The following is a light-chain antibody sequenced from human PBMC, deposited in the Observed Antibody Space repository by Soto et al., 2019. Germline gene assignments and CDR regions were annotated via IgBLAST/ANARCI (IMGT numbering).Light chain of an antibody. CDR2: EAS. Sequence: DIQMTQSPSTLSASVGDRVTITCRATQSISSWLAWYQQKPGTAPNLLIYEASTLISGVPSRFSGSGSGTEFTLTIPSLQSDDFATYYCQQYSTYSRTFGQGTKVEIK. V-gene: IGKV1-5*03. CDR3: QQYSTYSRT. J-gene: IGKJ1*01. CDR1: QSISSW.